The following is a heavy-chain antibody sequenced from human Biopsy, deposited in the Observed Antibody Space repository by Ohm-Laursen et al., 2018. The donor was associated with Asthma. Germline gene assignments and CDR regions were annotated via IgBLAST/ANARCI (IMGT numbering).Heavy chain of an antibody. Sequence: GSLRLSCTASGFTFSSYALSWVRQAPGKGLEWVSGISGDAQRTYYEDSVKGRFTISRDNSKNTIYLQLNSLRAEDTAVYYCAKDLKSLYVQYFFEYWGQGTLVTVSS. CDR2: ISGDAQRT. J-gene: IGHJ4*02. V-gene: IGHV3-23*01. CDR1: GFTFSSYA. D-gene: IGHD5/OR15-5a*01. CDR3: AKDLKSLYVQYFFEY.